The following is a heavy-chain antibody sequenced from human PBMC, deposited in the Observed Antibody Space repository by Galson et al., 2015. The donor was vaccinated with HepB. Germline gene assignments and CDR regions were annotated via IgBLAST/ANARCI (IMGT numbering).Heavy chain of an antibody. CDR3: ARTKLGYCSGGSCYYSLGAFDI. J-gene: IGHJ3*02. V-gene: IGHV2-70*11. D-gene: IGHD2-15*01. Sequence: PALVKPTQTLTLTCTFSGFSLSTSGMCVSWIRQPPGKALEWLARIDWDDDKYYSTSLKTRLTISKDTSKNQVVLTMTNMDPVDTATYYCARTKLGYCSGGSCYYSLGAFDIWGQGTMVTVSS. CDR2: IDWDDDK. CDR1: GFSLSTSGMC.